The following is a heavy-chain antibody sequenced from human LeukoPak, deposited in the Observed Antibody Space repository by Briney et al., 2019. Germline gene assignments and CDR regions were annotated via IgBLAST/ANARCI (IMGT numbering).Heavy chain of an antibody. J-gene: IGHJ4*02. CDR2: ISGSGDST. CDR1: GFTFSTYA. CDR3: AKGIAAAGLDY. Sequence: GGSLRLSCAASGFTFSTYAVNWVRQAPGKGLEWVSTISGSGDSTYYADSVKGRFTISRDNSKDTLYLQMSSVRVEDTAVYYCAKGIAAAGLDYWGQGTLVTVSS. V-gene: IGHV3-23*01. D-gene: IGHD6-13*01.